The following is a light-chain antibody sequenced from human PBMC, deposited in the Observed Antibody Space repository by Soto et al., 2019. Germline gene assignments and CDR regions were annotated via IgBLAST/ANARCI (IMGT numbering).Light chain of an antibody. CDR2: KAS. CDR3: KVSAELLLS. Sequence: DIRRTQYTSTLYGSVGARVTITCRASQTISSWLAWYQQKPGKAPKLLIYKASTLKSGVPSRFSVSGSGTDFILASSILHSEDFVIYYSKVSAELLLSFAGGTMLDIK. CDR1: QTISSW. V-gene: IGKV1-5*03. J-gene: IGKJ4*01.